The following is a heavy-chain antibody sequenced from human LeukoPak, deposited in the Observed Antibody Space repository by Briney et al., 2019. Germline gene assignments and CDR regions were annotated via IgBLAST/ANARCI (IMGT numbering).Heavy chain of an antibody. V-gene: IGHV4-4*02. CDR3: ARHVRGGYESGFDY. CDR2: IYHSRST. D-gene: IGHD5-12*01. J-gene: IGHJ4*02. CDR1: GGSISSSNW. Sequence: KTSETLSLTCAVSGGSISSSNWWSWVRQPPGQGLEWIGEIYHSRSTNYNPSLKSRVTISVDKSKNQFSLKLIFVTAADTAVYYCARHVRGGYESGFDYWGQGTLVTVSS.